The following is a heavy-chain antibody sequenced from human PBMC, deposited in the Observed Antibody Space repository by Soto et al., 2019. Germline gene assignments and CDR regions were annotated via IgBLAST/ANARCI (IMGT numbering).Heavy chain of an antibody. Sequence: GGSLRLSCAASGFTFSSYGMHWVRQAPGKGLEWVAVISYDGSNKYYADSVKGRFTISRGNSKNTLYLQMNSLRAEDTAVYYCAKGLVEWLPPNWFDPWGQGTLVTVSS. CDR2: ISYDGSNK. CDR3: AKGLVEWLPPNWFDP. J-gene: IGHJ5*02. V-gene: IGHV3-30*18. D-gene: IGHD3-3*01. CDR1: GFTFSSYG.